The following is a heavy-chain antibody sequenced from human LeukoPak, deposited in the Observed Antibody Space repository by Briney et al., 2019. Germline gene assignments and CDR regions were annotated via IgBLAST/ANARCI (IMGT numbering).Heavy chain of an antibody. Sequence: GGSLRLSCAASGFTFSSYGMHWVRQAPGKGLEWVTVVWYDGSNKYYADSVKGRFTISRDNSKNTLYLQMNSLRAEDTAVYYCARDLTPYYDILTGYSLDYWGQGTLVTVSS. CDR2: VWYDGSNK. J-gene: IGHJ4*02. CDR1: GFTFSSYG. CDR3: ARDLTPYYDILTGYSLDY. D-gene: IGHD3-9*01. V-gene: IGHV3-33*01.